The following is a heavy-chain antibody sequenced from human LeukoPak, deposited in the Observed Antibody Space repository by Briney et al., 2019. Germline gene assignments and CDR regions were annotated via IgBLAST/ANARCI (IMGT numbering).Heavy chain of an antibody. CDR3: ARADGSSWYRVYYYYYMDV. D-gene: IGHD6-13*01. CDR1: GDSVSSNSAA. Sequence: SQTLSLTCAISGDSVSSNSAAWNWIRQSPSRGLEWLGRTCYRSKWYNDYAVSVKSRITINPDTSKNQFSLQLNSLTPEDTAVYYCARADGSSWYRVYYYYYMDVWGKGATVTVSS. CDR2: TCYRSKWYN. J-gene: IGHJ6*03. V-gene: IGHV6-1*01.